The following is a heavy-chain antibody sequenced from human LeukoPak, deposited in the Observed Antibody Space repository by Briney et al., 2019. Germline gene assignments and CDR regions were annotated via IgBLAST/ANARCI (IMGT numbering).Heavy chain of an antibody. D-gene: IGHD3-3*01. Sequence: ASVNVSCKASGYTFNSYGISWVRQAPGQGLEWMGWISAYNGNTNYAQKLQGRVTMTTDTSTSTAYMELRSLRSDDTAVYYCARVVTIFGVVIAKNYYYMDVWGKGTTVTVSS. CDR3: ARVVTIFGVVIAKNYYYMDV. CDR2: ISAYNGNT. CDR1: GYTFNSYG. J-gene: IGHJ6*03. V-gene: IGHV1-18*01.